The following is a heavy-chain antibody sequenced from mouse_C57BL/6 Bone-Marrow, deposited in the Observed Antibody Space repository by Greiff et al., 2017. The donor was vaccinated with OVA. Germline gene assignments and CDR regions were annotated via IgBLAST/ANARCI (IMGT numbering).Heavy chain of an antibody. Sequence: ESGPGLVKPSQSLSLTCSVTGYSITSGYYWNWIRQFPGNKLEWMGYISYDGSNNYNPSLKNRISITRDTSKNQFFLKLNSVTTEDTATYYCAREGIYDGYPRFAYWGQGTLVTVSA. CDR3: AREGIYDGYPRFAY. V-gene: IGHV3-6*01. CDR1: GYSITSGYY. J-gene: IGHJ3*01. D-gene: IGHD2-3*01. CDR2: ISYDGSN.